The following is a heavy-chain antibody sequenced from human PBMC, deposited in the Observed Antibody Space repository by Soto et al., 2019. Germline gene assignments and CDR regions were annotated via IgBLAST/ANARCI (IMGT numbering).Heavy chain of an antibody. J-gene: IGHJ5*02. V-gene: IGHV1-18*01. CDR2: ISTYSGDT. CDR3: ASPPGPTPSGNRFAP. CDR1: GYTFFTYD. Sequence: QVHLVQSGVEVKTPGASVKVSCQASGYTFFTYDISWVRQAPGQGLEWMGWISTYSGDTKYAQKFQGRVTMTTDTSAAPAPLALRRLRSAATAAYHCASPPGPTPSGNRFAPWGQGPLVTVSS. D-gene: IGHD4-17*01.